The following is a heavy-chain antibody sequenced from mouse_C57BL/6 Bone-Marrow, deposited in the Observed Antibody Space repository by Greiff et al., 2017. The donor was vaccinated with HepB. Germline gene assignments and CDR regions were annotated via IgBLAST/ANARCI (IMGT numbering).Heavy chain of an antibody. D-gene: IGHD1-1*01. CDR2: IYPRSGNT. CDR1: GYTFTSYG. J-gene: IGHJ1*03. Sequence: QVQLQQSGAELARPGASVKLSCKASGYTFTSYGISWVKQRTGQGLEWIGEIYPRSGNTYYNEKFKGKATLTADESSSTAYMELRSLTSEDSAVYFCARLGSSYWYFDVWGTGTTVTVSS. CDR3: ARLGSSYWYFDV. V-gene: IGHV1-81*01.